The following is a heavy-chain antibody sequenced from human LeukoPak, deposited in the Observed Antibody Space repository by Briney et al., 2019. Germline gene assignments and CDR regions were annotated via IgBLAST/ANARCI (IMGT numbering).Heavy chain of an antibody. D-gene: IGHD3-22*01. J-gene: IGHJ4*02. Sequence: SETLSLTCAVYGGSFSGYYWSWIRQPPGKGLEWIGEINHSGSTNYNPSLKSRVTISVDTSKNQFSLKLSSVTAADTAVYYCARSYYDSSGYLLDYWGQGTLVTVSS. CDR2: INHSGST. V-gene: IGHV4-34*01. CDR1: GGSFSGYY. CDR3: ARSYYDSSGYLLDY.